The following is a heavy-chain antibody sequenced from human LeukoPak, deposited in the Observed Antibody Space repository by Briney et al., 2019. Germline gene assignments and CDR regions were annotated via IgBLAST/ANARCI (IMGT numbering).Heavy chain of an antibody. V-gene: IGHV1-18*01. CDR1: GYTFTSYS. Sequence: ASVTVSCKASGYTFTSYSISWVRQAPGQGLEWMGWISAHNGNTIYAQKVKGRVTMTTDTSTSTAYMELRSLKSDDTAVYYCARGGSLVGTTPHDTFDIWGQGTVVTVS. J-gene: IGHJ3*02. D-gene: IGHD1-26*01. CDR2: ISAHNGNT. CDR3: ARGGSLVGTTPHDTFDI.